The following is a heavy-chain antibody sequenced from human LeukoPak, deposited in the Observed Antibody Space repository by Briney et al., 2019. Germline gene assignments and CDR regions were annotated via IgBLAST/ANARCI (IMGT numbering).Heavy chain of an antibody. J-gene: IGHJ3*02. CDR2: INPNSGGT. CDR1: GYTFTSYG. V-gene: IGHV1-2*02. Sequence: GASVKVSCKASGYTFTSYGISWVRQAPGQGLEWMGWINPNSGGTNYAQKFQGRVTMTRDTSISTAYMELSRLRSDDTAVYYCARDLPYYDFWSGREGAFDIWGQGTMVTVSS. CDR3: ARDLPYYDFWSGREGAFDI. D-gene: IGHD3-3*01.